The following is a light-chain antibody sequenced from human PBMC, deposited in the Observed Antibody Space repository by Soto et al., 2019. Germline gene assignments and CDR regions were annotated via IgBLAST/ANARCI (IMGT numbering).Light chain of an antibody. CDR1: QSVSSN. J-gene: IGKJ1*01. Sequence: EIVMTRSPATLSVSPGGRSTLSCTASQSVSSNLAWYQQKPGQAPRLLIYGASTRATGIPARFSGSGSGTEFTLTISSLQSEDFAVYYCQQYKNWPRGTFGQGTKVDIK. CDR2: GAS. V-gene: IGKV3-15*01. CDR3: QQYKNWPRGT.